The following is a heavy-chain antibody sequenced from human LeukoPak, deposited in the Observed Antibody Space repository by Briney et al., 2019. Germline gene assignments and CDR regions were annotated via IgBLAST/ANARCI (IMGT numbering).Heavy chain of an antibody. V-gene: IGHV1-69*13. CDR1: GYTLTTYG. CDR2: IIPIFGTA. CDR3: ARDGVDSSSWRNWFDP. D-gene: IGHD6-13*01. Sequence: ASVKVSCKASGYTLTTYGISWVRQAPGQGLEWMGGIIPIFGTANYAQKFQGRVTITADESTSTAYMELSSLRSEDTAVYYCARDGVDSSSWRNWFDPWGQGTLVTVSS. J-gene: IGHJ5*02.